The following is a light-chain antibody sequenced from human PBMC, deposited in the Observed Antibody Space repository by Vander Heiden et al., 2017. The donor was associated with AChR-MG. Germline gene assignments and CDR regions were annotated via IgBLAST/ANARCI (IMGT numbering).Light chain of an antibody. V-gene: IGLV2-23*01. CDR1: SSDVGSSNL. J-gene: IGLJ1*01. CDR2: EGS. Sequence: ISCTGTSSDVGSSNLVSWYQQHPGKAPQLMIYEGSKRPSGVSNRSSGSKSGNTASLTISGLQAEDEADYYCCSYAGSDTYVFGTGTKVTVL. CDR3: CSYAGSDTYV.